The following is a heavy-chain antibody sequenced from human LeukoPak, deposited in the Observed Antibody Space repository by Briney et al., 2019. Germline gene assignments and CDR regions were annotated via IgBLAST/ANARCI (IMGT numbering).Heavy chain of an antibody. Sequence: ASVKVSCKASGYTLTGYYMHWVRQAPGQGLEWMGWINPNSGGTNYAQKFQGRVTMTRDTPISTAYMELSRLRSDDTAVYYCARDRYYYDSSGYGLWGQGTLVTISS. CDR1: GYTLTGYY. D-gene: IGHD3-22*01. V-gene: IGHV1-2*02. J-gene: IGHJ4*02. CDR2: INPNSGGT. CDR3: ARDRYYYDSSGYGL.